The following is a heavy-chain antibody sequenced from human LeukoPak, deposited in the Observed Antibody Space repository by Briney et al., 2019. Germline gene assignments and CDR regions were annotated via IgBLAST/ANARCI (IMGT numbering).Heavy chain of an antibody. CDR3: AKDKDTAMVRSFDY. D-gene: IGHD5-18*01. J-gene: IGHJ4*02. V-gene: IGHV3-23*01. CDR1: GFTFRSYA. Sequence: GGPLRLSCAASGFTFRSYAMSWVRQAPGKGLEWVSAISGRGGSTYYGDSEKGRFTISRDNSKNTLYLQMNSLRAEDTAVYYCAKDKDTAMVRSFDYWGQGTLVTVSS. CDR2: ISGRGGST.